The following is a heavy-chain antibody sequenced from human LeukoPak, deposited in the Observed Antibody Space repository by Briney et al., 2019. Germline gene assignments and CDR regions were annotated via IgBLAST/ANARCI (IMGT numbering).Heavy chain of an antibody. CDR1: GGSISSYY. CDR2: IYYSGST. Sequence: KPSETLPLTCTVSGGSISSYYWSWIRQPPGKGLEWIGYIYYSGSTNYNPSLKSRVTISVDTSKNQFSLKLSSVTAADTAVYYCARDVLFDPWGQGTLVTVSS. CDR3: ARDVLFDP. V-gene: IGHV4-59*01. J-gene: IGHJ5*02.